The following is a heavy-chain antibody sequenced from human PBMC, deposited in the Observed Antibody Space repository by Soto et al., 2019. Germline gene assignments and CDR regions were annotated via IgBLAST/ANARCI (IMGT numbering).Heavy chain of an antibody. CDR2: ISGSGGTT. CDR1: GFTFSSYA. D-gene: IGHD3-16*01. J-gene: IGHJ4*02. V-gene: IGHV3-23*01. Sequence: GGSLRLSCGGSGFTFSSYAMSWVRQAPGKGLEWVSAISGSGGTTYYAESVKGRFTVSRDKSNNTLYLQMNSLRADDTAVYYCARDLGGPDYWGRGTSVTVSS. CDR3: ARDLGGPDY.